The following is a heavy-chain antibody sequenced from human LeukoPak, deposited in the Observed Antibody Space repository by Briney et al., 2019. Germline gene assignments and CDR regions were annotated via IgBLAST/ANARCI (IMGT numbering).Heavy chain of an antibody. CDR2: IIPIFGTA. D-gene: IGHD3-3*01. CDR3: ARDKRGDDFWSGYAT. Sequence: SVKVSCKASGGTFSSYAISWVRQAPGQGLEWMGGIIPIFGTANYAQKFQGRVTITADESTSTAYMELSSLRSEDTAVYYCARDKRGDDFWSGYATWGQGTPVTVSS. V-gene: IGHV1-69*13. J-gene: IGHJ4*02. CDR1: GGTFSSYA.